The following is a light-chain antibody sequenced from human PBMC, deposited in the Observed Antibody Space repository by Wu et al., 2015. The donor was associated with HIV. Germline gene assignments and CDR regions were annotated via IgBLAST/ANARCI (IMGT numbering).Light chain of an antibody. CDR2: GAS. CDR3: QQSRT. Sequence: EIVMTQAPATQSVSPGERVTLSCRASKSVSSNLAWYQQKPGQAPRLLIYGASTRATGIPARFSGSGSETEFTLTISSLQSEDFAVYYCQQSRTFGGGTKVEIK. J-gene: IGKJ4*01. CDR1: KSVSSN. V-gene: IGKV3-15*01.